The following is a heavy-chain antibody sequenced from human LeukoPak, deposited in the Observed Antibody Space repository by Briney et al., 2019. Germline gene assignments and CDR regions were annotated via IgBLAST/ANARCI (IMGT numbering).Heavy chain of an antibody. D-gene: IGHD2-2*02. CDR2: INHSGST. Sequence: SETLSLTCAVYGWSFSGYYRSWIRQPPGKGLEWIGEINHSGSTNYNPSLKSRVTISVDTSKNQFSLKLSSVTAADTAVYYCARGASIVSLPAAISGPHRGLYYFDYWGQGTLVTVSS. CDR3: ARGASIVSLPAAISGPHRGLYYFDY. CDR1: GWSFSGYY. J-gene: IGHJ4*02. V-gene: IGHV4-34*01.